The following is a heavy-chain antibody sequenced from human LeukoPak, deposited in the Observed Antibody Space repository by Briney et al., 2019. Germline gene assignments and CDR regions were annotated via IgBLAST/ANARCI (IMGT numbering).Heavy chain of an antibody. J-gene: IGHJ3*02. CDR1: GYTFTGYY. Sequence: VASVKVSCKASGYTFTGYYMHWVRQAPGQGLEWMGWINPNSGGTNYAQKFQGRVTMTRDTSISTAYMELSRLRSDDTAVYYCARGGVESLHCSGGSCYPRHGAFDIWGQGTMVTVSS. CDR3: ARGGVESLHCSGGSCYPRHGAFDI. V-gene: IGHV1-2*02. D-gene: IGHD2-15*01. CDR2: INPNSGGT.